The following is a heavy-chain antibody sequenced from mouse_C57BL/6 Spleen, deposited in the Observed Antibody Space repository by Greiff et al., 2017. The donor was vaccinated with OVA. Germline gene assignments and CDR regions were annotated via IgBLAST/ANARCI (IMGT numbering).Heavy chain of an antibody. J-gene: IGHJ2*01. D-gene: IGHD2-3*01. V-gene: IGHV1-72*01. Sequence: QVQLKQSGAELVKPGASVKLSCKASGYTFTSYWMHWVKQRPGRGLEWIGRIDPNSGGTKYNEKFKSKATLTVDKPSSTAYMQLSSLTSEDSAVYYCARERNLDGYYDFDYWGQGTTLTVSS. CDR2: IDPNSGGT. CDR1: GYTFTSYW. CDR3: ARERNLDGYYDFDY.